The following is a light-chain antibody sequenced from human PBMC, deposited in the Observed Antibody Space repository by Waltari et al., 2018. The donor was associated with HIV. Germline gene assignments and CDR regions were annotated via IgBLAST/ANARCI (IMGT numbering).Light chain of an antibody. Sequence: SYDLTPTPSVSVSPGQTARINCSNGSMPKKAPSWYRQKAGQAPVLLIYRDIQRPSGIPERISGSGSGTGITLTITGVQAEDEADYFCQSTDYDGTWVFGGGTKLTVL. CDR1: SMPKKA. CDR2: RDI. J-gene: IGLJ3*02. CDR3: QSTDYDGTWV. V-gene: IGLV3-25*03.